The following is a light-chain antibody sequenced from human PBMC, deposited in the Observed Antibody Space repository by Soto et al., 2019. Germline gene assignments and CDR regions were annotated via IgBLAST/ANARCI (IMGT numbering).Light chain of an antibody. CDR2: LRS. CDR1: QSLLHSNGYNY. CDR3: IQVLQTPPWT. J-gene: IGKJ1*01. V-gene: IGKV2-28*01. Sequence: DIVMTQSPLSLPVTPGEPASISCRSSQSLLHSNGYNYLDWYLQKPGQSPQLLIYLRSNRASGVTDRFSGSGSGTDCTLKISRVEAEDVGVYYCIQVLQTPPWTFGQGTKVEIK.